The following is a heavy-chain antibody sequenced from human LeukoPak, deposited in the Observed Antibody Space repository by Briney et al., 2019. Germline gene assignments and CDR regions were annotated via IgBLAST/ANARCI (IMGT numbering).Heavy chain of an antibody. CDR3: ARCSAVAHYGDRDY. Sequence: ASVKVSCKASGYTFTGYYMHWVRQAPGQGLEWMGWIDPNSGGTNYAQKFQGRVTMTRDTSISTAYMELSRLRSDDTAVYYCARCSAVAHYGDRDYWGQGTLVTVSS. CDR1: GYTFTGYY. D-gene: IGHD4-17*01. CDR2: IDPNSGGT. V-gene: IGHV1-2*02. J-gene: IGHJ4*02.